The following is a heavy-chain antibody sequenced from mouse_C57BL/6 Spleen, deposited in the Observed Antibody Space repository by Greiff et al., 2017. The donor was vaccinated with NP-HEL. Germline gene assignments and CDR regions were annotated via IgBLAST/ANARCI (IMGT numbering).Heavy chain of an antibody. Sequence: QVQLQQSGAELARPGASVKLSCKASGYTFTSYGISWVKQRPGQGLEWIGEIYPRSGNTYYNEKFKGKATLTADKSSSTAYMELRSLTSEDSAVYFCARGGYSYAMDYWGQGTSVTVSS. D-gene: IGHD2-3*01. J-gene: IGHJ4*01. V-gene: IGHV1-81*01. CDR1: GYTFTSYG. CDR3: ARGGYSYAMDY. CDR2: IYPRSGNT.